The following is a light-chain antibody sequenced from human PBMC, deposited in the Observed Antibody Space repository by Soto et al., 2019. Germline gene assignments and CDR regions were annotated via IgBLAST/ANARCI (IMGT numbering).Light chain of an antibody. CDR3: LQYGNSPGT. CDR1: QSVRSNY. CDR2: GAS. J-gene: IGKJ2*01. V-gene: IGKV3-20*01. Sequence: EIVLTQSPGTLSLSPGERATLSCRASQSVRSNYLAWYQQKPGQAPSLLIYGASTRATGIPDRFSGSGSGTDFTLTITRLEPEDFAVYYCLQYGNSPGTFGQGTKLEIK.